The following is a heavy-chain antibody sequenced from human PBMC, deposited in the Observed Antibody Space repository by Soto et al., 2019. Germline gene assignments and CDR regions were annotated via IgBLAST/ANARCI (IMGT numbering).Heavy chain of an antibody. V-gene: IGHV4-34*01. CDR3: ARDMSGCSSSDCYLSGWFDP. D-gene: IGHD2-21*02. J-gene: IGHJ5*02. CDR2: INHSGST. Sequence: SETLSLTCAVYGGSFSGYYWSWIRQPPGKGLEWIGEINHSGSTNYNPSLKSRVTISVDTSKNHFSLQLTPLTAADTAVYYCARDMSGCSSSDCYLSGWFDPWGPGTLVTVSS. CDR1: GGSFSGYY.